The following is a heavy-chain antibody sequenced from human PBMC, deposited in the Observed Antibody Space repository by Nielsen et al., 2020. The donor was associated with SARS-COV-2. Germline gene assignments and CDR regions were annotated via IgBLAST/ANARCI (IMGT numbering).Heavy chain of an antibody. CDR2: IHDSGST. CDR3: ARDYFGDYLDGFDI. J-gene: IGHJ3*02. Sequence: SATPSLTCSVYGGSFSAHYWSWIRQPPGKGLEWIGYIHDSGSTYFSPSLKSRVTISLDTSKNQFSLELTSVTAADTAVYYCARDYFGDYLDGFDIWGQGTMVTVSS. CDR1: GGSFSAHY. D-gene: IGHD4-17*01. V-gene: IGHV4-59*11.